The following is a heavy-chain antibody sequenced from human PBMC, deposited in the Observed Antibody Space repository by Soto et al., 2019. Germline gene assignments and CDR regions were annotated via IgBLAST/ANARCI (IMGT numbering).Heavy chain of an antibody. CDR2: IYHSGST. D-gene: IGHD2-15*01. CDR3: ARALAGYCSGGSCYDGFYFDY. V-gene: IGHV4-30-2*01. CDR1: GGSISSGGYS. Sequence: QLQLQESGSGLVKPSQTLSLTCAVSGGSISSGGYSWSWIRQPPGKGLEWIGYIYHSGSTYYNPSLKSRVTISVDRSKNQFSLKLSSVTAADTAVYYCARALAGYCSGGSCYDGFYFDYWGQGTLVTVSS. J-gene: IGHJ4*02.